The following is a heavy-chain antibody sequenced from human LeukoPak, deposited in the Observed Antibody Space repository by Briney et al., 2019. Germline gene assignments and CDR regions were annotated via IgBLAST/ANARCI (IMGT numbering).Heavy chain of an antibody. J-gene: IGHJ6*02. CDR3: ARDKIVGGSGSYYNYYYYGMDA. CDR1: GFTFSSYW. V-gene: IGHV3-7*01. CDR2: IKQDGSEK. D-gene: IGHD3-10*01. Sequence: GGSLRLSCAASGFTFSSYWMSWVRQAPGKGLEWVANIKQDGSEKYYVDSVKGRFTISRDNAKNSLYLQMNSLRAEDTAVYYCARDKIVGGSGSYYNYYYYGMDAWGQGTTVTVSS.